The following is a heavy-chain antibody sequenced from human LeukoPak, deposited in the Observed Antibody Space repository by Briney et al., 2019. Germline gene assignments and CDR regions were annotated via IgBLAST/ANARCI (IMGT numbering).Heavy chain of an antibody. CDR1: GYTLTSYG. CDR3: ARTLWFGELSYYGMDV. CDR2: ISAYNGNT. V-gene: IGHV1-18*01. Sequence: ASVKVSCKASGYTLTSYGISWVRQAPGQGLEWMGWISAYNGNTNYAQKLQGRVTMTTDTSTSTAYMELRSLRSDDTAVYYCARTLWFGELSYYGMDVWGQGTTVTVSS. D-gene: IGHD3-10*01. J-gene: IGHJ6*02.